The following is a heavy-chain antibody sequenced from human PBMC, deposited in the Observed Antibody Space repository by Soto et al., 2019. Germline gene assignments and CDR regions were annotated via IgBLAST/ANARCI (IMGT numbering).Heavy chain of an antibody. D-gene: IGHD3-3*01. CDR3: ARDKIQRGLFWTGLWVPGAFDY. CDR2: IILIFGTA. V-gene: IGHV1-69*13. CDR1: GGTFSSYA. Sequence: SVKVSCKASGGTFSSYAISWVRQAPGQGLEWMGGIILIFGTANYAQKFQGRVTITADESTSTAYTELSSLRSEDTAVYYCARDKIQRGLFWTGLWVPGAFDYWGQGTLVTVSS. J-gene: IGHJ4*02.